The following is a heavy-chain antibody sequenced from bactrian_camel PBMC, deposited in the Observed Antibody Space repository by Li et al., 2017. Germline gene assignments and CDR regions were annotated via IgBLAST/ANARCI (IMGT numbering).Heavy chain of an antibody. CDR3: AASRPELNYDCYSSSWAIEYNY. Sequence: VQLVESGGDLVQPGGSLRLSCEASGFAFSNYDVNWVRQAPGKGLDELEWLSRINSGGDTAWYAGSVQGRFIISQDNAKNTVYLQMHSLKPEDTAVYYCAASRPELNYDCYSSSWAIEYNYWGQGTQVTVS. CDR2: INSGGDTA. V-gene: IGHV3S40*01. D-gene: IGHD4*01. CDR1: GFAFSNYD. J-gene: IGHJ4*01.